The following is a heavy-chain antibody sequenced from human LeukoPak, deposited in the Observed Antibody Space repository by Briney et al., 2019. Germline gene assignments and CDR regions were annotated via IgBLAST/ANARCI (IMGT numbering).Heavy chain of an antibody. Sequence: GGSLRLSCAASGFTFRSYGMRWVRQAPGKGLEWVSAISGSGGSTYYADSVKGRFTISRDNSKNTLYLQMNSLRAEDTAVYYCAKSRWTSVTTSSDYWGQGTLVTVSS. CDR3: AKSRWTSVTTSSDY. V-gene: IGHV3-23*01. J-gene: IGHJ4*02. CDR2: ISGSGGST. D-gene: IGHD4-17*01. CDR1: GFTFRSYG.